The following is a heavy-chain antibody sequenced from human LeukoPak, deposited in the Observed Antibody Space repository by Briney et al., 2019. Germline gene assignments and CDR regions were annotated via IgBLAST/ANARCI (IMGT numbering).Heavy chain of an antibody. CDR1: GFTFSSYA. V-gene: IGHV3-30-3*01. D-gene: IGHD3-9*01. J-gene: IGHJ6*02. CDR3: ATEGGGYFDWLPSYYYGMDV. CDR2: ISYDGSNK. Sequence: GRSLRLSCAASGFTFSSYAMHWARHPPGKGLEGVAVISYDGSNKYYADSVKGRLTSSRDHSKNTLYLQMYNLRVEETAVYYCATEGGGYFDWLPSYYYGMDVWGQGTTVTVSS.